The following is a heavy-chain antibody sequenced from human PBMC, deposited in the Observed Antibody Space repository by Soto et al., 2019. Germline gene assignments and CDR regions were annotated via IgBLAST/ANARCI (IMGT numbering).Heavy chain of an antibody. CDR3: ARDPNPDYYYYYGMDV. J-gene: IGHJ6*02. CDR1: GFTCISYA. CDR2: ISYDGSNK. Sequence: VGSLRHSCAASGFTCISYAMHWVRQAPGKGLEWVAVISYDGSNKYYADSVKGRFTISRDNSKNTLYLQMNSLRAEDTAVYYCARDPNPDYYYYYGMDVWGQGTTVTVSS. V-gene: IGHV3-30-3*01.